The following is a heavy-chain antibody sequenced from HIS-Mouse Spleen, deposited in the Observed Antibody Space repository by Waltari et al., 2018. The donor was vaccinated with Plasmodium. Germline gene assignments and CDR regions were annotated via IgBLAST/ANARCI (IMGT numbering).Heavy chain of an antibody. J-gene: IGHJ4*02. D-gene: IGHD6-13*01. CDR1: GFTFRSYG. CDR2: RSYDGSNK. V-gene: IGHV3-30*18. Sequence: QVQLVESGGGVVQPGRSLRLSCAASGFTFRSYGMHWVRQAPGKVLELLAFRSYDGSNKYYADTVKGRFTIARDNSKNTLYLQMNSLRAEDTAVYYCAKDRRSSSWYVDYWGQGTLVTVSS. CDR3: AKDRRSSSWYVDY.